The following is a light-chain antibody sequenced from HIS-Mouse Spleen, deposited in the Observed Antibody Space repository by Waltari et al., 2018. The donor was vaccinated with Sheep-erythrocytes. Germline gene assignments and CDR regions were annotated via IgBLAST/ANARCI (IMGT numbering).Light chain of an antibody. Sequence: QSALTQPASVSGSPGQSITISCTGTSSDVGSYNLVSWYQQHPGKAPKLMIYEGSKRPSGVSNRVSGSKSGNTASLTISGVQAEDEADYYCCSYAGSSTLVFGGGTKLTVL. V-gene: IGLV2-23*01. J-gene: IGLJ2*01. CDR3: CSYAGSSTLV. CDR1: SSDVGSYNL. CDR2: EGS.